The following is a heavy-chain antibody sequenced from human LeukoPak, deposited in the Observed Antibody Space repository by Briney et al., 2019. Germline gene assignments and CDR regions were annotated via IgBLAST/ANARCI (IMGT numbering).Heavy chain of an antibody. V-gene: IGHV3-74*01. CDR3: ARGGYSGYDLVYYYYYYGMDV. J-gene: IGHJ6*02. Sequence: GGSLRLSCAASGFTVSSNYMSWVRQAPGKGLVWVSRINSDGSSTSYADSVKGRFTISRDNAKNTLYLQMNSLRAEDTAVYYCARGGYSGYDLVYYYYYYGMDVWGQGTTVTVSS. D-gene: IGHD5-12*01. CDR2: INSDGSST. CDR1: GFTVSSNY.